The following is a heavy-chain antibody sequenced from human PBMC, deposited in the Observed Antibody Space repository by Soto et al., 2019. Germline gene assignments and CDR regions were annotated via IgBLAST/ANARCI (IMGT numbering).Heavy chain of an antibody. J-gene: IGHJ5*02. D-gene: IGHD5-12*01. CDR2: IYYSGST. V-gene: IGHV4-61*01. CDR3: AREERGYSGYDPGWFDP. CDR1: GGSVSSGSYY. Sequence: SETLSLTCTVSGGSVSSGSYYWSWIRQPPGKGLEWIGCIYYSGSTNYNPSLKSRVTISVDTSKNQFSLKLSSVTAADTAVYYCAREERGYSGYDPGWFDPWGQGTLVTVSS.